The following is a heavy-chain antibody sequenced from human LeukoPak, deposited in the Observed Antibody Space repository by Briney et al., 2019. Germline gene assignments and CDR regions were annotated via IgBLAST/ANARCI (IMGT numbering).Heavy chain of an antibody. CDR2: ILHSAGT. V-gene: IGHV4-4*02. CDR3: AKDLGSNPGY. D-gene: IGHD2-2*01. CDR1: GDSVTSDNW. J-gene: IGHJ4*02. Sequence: PSGTLSLTCTLSGDSVTSDNWWSWVRQPPGKGLEWIGEILHSAGTNYNPSLRSRVTMSIDKSKDQFSLNLNSVTAADTALYFCAKDLGSNPGYWGQGTLVIVSS.